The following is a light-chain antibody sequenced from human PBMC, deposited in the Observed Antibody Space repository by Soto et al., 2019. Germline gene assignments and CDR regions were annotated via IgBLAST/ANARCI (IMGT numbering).Light chain of an antibody. Sequence: QSVLTQPASMSGSPGQSITISCTGTSSDVGGYDYVSWYQQHPGKAPKLMIYDVSHRPSGVSNRFSGSKSGNTASLTISGLQAEDEADYYCTSYTSSSTVIFGGGTKVTVL. V-gene: IGLV2-14*01. J-gene: IGLJ2*01. CDR3: TSYTSSSTVI. CDR2: DVS. CDR1: SSDVGGYDY.